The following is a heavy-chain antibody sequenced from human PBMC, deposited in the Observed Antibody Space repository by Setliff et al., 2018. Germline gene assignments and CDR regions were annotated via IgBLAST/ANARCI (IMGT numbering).Heavy chain of an antibody. CDR2: ISSSSSYI. V-gene: IGHV3-21*01. D-gene: IGHD2-15*01. CDR1: GFTFSGYS. J-gene: IGHJ6*02. Sequence: PGGSLRLSCAASGFTFSGYSMNWVRQAPGKGLEWVSSISSSSSYIYYADSVKGRFTISRDTKNSLFLQMNSLRAEDTAVYYCARDFGSSDYNYNYGVDVWGQGTTVTVSS. CDR3: ARDFGSSDYNYNYGVDV.